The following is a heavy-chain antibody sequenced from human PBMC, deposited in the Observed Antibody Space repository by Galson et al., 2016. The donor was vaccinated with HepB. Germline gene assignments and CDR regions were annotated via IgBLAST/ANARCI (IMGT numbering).Heavy chain of an antibody. D-gene: IGHD3-10*01. J-gene: IGHJ4*02. CDR1: GDSIRNVGRH. CDR3: VRLGTAAAVANRRGSIY. Sequence: ETLSLTCTVSGDSIRNVGRHWGWFRQSPGRGLEYIGSIHSSGTSYYNPSLTSRITVSADTSRNQFFLSLTSVTAADTALYYCVRLGTAAAVANRRGSIYWSQGTRVTVSS. CDR2: IHSSGTS. V-gene: IGHV4-39*01.